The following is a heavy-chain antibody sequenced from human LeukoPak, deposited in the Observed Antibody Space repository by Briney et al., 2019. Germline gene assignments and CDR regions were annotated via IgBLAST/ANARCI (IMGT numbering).Heavy chain of an antibody. CDR1: AFIFSGHW. J-gene: IGHJ4*02. V-gene: IGHV3-48*02. CDR3: ARETTVTTLVDY. D-gene: IGHD4-17*01. CDR2: ISSSSSTI. Sequence: GGSLRLSCEGSAFIFSGHWMNWVRQTPGKGLEWVSYISSSSSTIYYADSVKGRFTISRDNAKNSLYPQMNSLRDEDTAVYYCARETTVTTLVDYWGQGTLVTVSS.